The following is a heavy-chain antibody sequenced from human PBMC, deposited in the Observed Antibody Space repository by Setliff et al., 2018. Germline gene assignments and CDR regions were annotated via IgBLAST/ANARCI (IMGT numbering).Heavy chain of an antibody. Sequence: ASVKVSCKASGYTFTDYYMHWVQQAPGKGLEWMGRVDPEDGETIYAEKFQGRVTITADTSTDTAYMELSSLRSEDTAVYYCATQGVGATYFDYWGQGTLVTVSS. CDR3: ATQGVGATYFDY. J-gene: IGHJ4*02. D-gene: IGHD1-26*01. CDR2: VDPEDGET. V-gene: IGHV1-69-2*01. CDR1: GYTFTDYY.